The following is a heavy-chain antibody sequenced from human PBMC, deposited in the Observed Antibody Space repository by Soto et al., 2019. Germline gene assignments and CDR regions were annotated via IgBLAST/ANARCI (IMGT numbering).Heavy chain of an antibody. D-gene: IGHD6-19*01. Sequence: PGGSLRLSCAASGFTFSSYAMSWVRQAPGKGLEWVSVISGSGGSTFYADSVKGRFTISRDNSKNTLHLQMNSLRAEDTAVYYCVKDRQWLAGFDYWGQGTLVTVSS. J-gene: IGHJ4*02. V-gene: IGHV3-23*01. CDR1: GFTFSSYA. CDR2: ISGSGGST. CDR3: VKDRQWLAGFDY.